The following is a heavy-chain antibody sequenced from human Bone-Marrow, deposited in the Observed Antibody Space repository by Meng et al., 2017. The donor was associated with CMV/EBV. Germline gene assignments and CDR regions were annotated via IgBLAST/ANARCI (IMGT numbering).Heavy chain of an antibody. J-gene: IGHJ6*02. CDR3: ARGGFGDCSSTSCFFYYYYYGMDV. D-gene: IGHD2-2*01. CDR2: INPSGGST. V-gene: IGHV1-46*01. Sequence: ASVKVSCKASGYTFTGYYMHWVRQAPGQGLEWMGIINPSGGSTSYAQKFQGRVTMTRDTSTSTVYMELSSLRSEDTAVYYCARGGFGDCSSTSCFFYYYYYGMDVWGQGTTVTVSS. CDR1: GYTFTGYY.